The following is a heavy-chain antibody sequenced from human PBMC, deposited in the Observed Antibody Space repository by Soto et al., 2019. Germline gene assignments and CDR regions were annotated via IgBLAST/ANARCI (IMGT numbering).Heavy chain of an antibody. CDR2: LTANGNT. CDR1: GFAVSATY. Sequence: LRLSCVVSGFAVSATYMSWVRQAPGQGLEWVSVLTANGNTIYADAVKGRFTVSRDISKNTVYLQLNSVTVEDTGLYYCARDALGLDVWGQGTTVTVSS. V-gene: IGHV3-53*01. CDR3: ARDALGLDV. J-gene: IGHJ6*02.